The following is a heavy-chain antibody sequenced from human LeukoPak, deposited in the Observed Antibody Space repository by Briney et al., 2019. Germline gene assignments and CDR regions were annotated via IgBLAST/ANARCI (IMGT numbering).Heavy chain of an antibody. CDR1: GFTFSNYG. CDR3: ARILDHYDFPNNWFDP. Sequence: QSGGSLRLSCAASGFTFSNYGMTWIRQAPGKGLEWVSAISSSGGITYYADSVKGRFTISRDNSKNTLYLEMNSLRGEDTAVYYCARILDHYDFPNNWFDPWGQRTLVTVSS. J-gene: IGHJ5*02. V-gene: IGHV3-23*01. D-gene: IGHD3/OR15-3a*01. CDR2: ISSSGGIT.